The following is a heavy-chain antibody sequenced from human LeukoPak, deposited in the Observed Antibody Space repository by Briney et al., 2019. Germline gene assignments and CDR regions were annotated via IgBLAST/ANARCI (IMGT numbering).Heavy chain of an antibody. D-gene: IGHD3-10*01. CDR2: INPNSGGT. CDR3: ARDLGSYGSGSPEPNWFDP. Sequence: GASVKVSCKASGYTFTGYYMHWVRQAPGQGLEWMGWINPNSGGTNYAQKFQGRVTMTRDTSISTAHMELSRLRSDDTAVYYCARDLGSYGSGSPEPNWFDPWGQGTLVTVSS. CDR1: GYTFTGYY. J-gene: IGHJ5*02. V-gene: IGHV1-2*02.